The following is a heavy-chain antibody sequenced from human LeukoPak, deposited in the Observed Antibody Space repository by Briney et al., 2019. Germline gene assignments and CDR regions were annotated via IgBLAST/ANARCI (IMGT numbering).Heavy chain of an antibody. Sequence: PSETLSLTCTVSGGFISGHYWSWIRQPPGKRLEWIGYIYHSGTTSYNPSLKSRLTLSVDTSENQFSLELTSVTAADPAVYYCARQNPAASGQGLDYWGQGTLVTVSS. CDR3: ARQNPAASGQGLDY. J-gene: IGHJ4*02. CDR1: GGFISGHY. CDR2: IYHSGTT. D-gene: IGHD6-13*01. V-gene: IGHV4-59*08.